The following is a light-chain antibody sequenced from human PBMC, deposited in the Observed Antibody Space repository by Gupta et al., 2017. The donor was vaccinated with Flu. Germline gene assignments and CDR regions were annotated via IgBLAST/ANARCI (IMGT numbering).Light chain of an antibody. CDR3: KECLLPPRT. CDR2: MCS. J-gene: IGKJ1*01. V-gene: IGKV2-28*01. Sequence: YLQTAGQAPRLLIYMCSHRASGIPDRFSGSGSGTDFTLRISRMKSEDVGVYYCKECLLPPRTFGPGTKVEIK.